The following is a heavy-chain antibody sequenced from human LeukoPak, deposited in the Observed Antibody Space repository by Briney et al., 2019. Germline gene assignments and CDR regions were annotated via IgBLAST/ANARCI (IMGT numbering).Heavy chain of an antibody. CDR2: VTGSGGDT. CDR1: GFTFSIYA. J-gene: IGHJ4*02. D-gene: IGHD6-13*01. V-gene: IGHV3-23*01. CDR3: AKSRAAATTLLFDY. Sequence: GGSLRLSCAASGFTFSIYAMSWVRQAPGKGPEWVSAVTGSGGDTFYEDSVKGRFTISRDNSKNTLSLQMNSLGVEDTALYYCAKSRAAATTLLFDYWGQGTLVTVSS.